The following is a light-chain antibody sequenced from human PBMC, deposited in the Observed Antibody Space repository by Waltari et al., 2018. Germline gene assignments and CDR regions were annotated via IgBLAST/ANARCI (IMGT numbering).Light chain of an antibody. V-gene: IGLV3-25*03. CDR2: KDT. Sequence: SYELTQPPSVSVSPGQTARITCSGDALPKQYAYWYQQKPGQAPVPVIYKDTERPSGIPERFSGSVSGTTVTLIISGVQAEDEADYYCQSADTNNIVVFGGGTKLTV. J-gene: IGLJ2*01. CDR1: ALPKQY. CDR3: QSADTNNIVV.